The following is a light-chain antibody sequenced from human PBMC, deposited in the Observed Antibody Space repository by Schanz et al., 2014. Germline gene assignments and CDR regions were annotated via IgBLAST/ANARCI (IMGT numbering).Light chain of an antibody. CDR2: GAS. CDR1: QNIGSN. CDR3: QHRDAG. Sequence: EIVMTQSPATLSVSPGGRATLSCRASQNIGSNLAWYQQKPGQPPRLLIYGASSRATGIPDRFSGSGSGTDVTLTISSLEPEDFAVYYCQHRDAGFGQGTKVEIK. J-gene: IGKJ1*01. V-gene: IGKV3D-15*01.